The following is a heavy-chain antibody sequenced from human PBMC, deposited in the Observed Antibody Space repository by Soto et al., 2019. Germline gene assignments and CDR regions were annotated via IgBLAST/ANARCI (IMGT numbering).Heavy chain of an antibody. D-gene: IGHD2-15*01. J-gene: IGHJ3*02. CDR1: GGSISSSSYY. V-gene: IGHV4-39*01. CDR2: IYYSGST. Sequence: SETLSLTCTVSGGSISSSSYYWGWIRQPPGKGLEWIGSIYYSGSTYYNPSLKSRVTISVDTSKNQFSLKLSSVTAADTAVYYCARADIVVVVAARIVDAFDIWGQGTMVTVSS. CDR3: ARADIVVVVAARIVDAFDI.